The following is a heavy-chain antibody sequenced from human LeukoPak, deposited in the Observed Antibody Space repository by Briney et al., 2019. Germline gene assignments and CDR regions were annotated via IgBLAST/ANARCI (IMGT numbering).Heavy chain of an antibody. D-gene: IGHD5-24*01. Sequence: GASVKVSCKASGYTFTGYYMHWVRQAPGQGLEWMGRINPNSGGTNNAQKFQGRVTMTRDTSISTAYMELSRLRSDDTAVYYCARPDGYNFNNWFDPWGQGTLVTVSS. CDR2: INPNSGGT. CDR1: GYTFTGYY. V-gene: IGHV1-2*06. CDR3: ARPDGYNFNNWFDP. J-gene: IGHJ5*02.